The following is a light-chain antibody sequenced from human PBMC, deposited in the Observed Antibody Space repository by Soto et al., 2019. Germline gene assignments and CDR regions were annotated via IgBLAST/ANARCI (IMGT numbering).Light chain of an antibody. CDR3: QQYNSYPWT. CDR2: KAS. J-gene: IGKJ1*01. Sequence: DIQMTQSPSTLSASVGDRVTITCRASQSISSWLAWYQQKPGKAPKLLIYKASSLESGVPSRFSGSGSGTDFTLTIRSLQPDDFATYYCQQYNSYPWTFGQGTKVEIK. V-gene: IGKV1-5*03. CDR1: QSISSW.